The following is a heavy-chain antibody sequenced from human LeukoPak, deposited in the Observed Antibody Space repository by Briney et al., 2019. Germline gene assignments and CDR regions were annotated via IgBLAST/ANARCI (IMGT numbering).Heavy chain of an antibody. Sequence: GGSLRLSCAASVFTFRNYNMNWVRDPPGKGLQWVSYISSSSNIIYYANSVKGRFTISRDNAKNSLFLQMNSLRAEDTAVYYCARDFAREFTIDYWGQGTLVTVSS. J-gene: IGHJ4*02. CDR3: ARDFAREFTIDY. CDR2: ISSSSNII. CDR1: VFTFRNYN. V-gene: IGHV3-48*01. D-gene: IGHD3-10*01.